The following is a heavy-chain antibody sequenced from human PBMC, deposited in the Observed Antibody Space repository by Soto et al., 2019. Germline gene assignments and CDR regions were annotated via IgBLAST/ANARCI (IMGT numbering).Heavy chain of an antibody. J-gene: IGHJ6*02. V-gene: IGHV4-34*01. CDR2: NNHSGTI. D-gene: IGHD2-21*02. CDR3: ARAERTLVTSYGLDV. CDR1: GGSFSGYY. Sequence: SETLSLTCAVYGGSFSGYYWTWIRQPPGKGLEWIGDNNHSGTISFSPSLKSRLNISLDTSKKHFSLTSSSVTDAGTAPHYIARAERTLVTSYGLDVWGQGTTVTVAS.